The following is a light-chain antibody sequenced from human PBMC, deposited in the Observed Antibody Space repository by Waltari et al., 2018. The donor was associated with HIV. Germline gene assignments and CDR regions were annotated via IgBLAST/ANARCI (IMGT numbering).Light chain of an antibody. CDR2: WAS. V-gene: IGKV4-1*01. CDR3: QQYYRTPPA. Sequence: DVVMTQSPDALVGSLGERVTINCKSSQSILSNSNKKNYLACYQQRPGQPPKLLVYWASTRESGVPARFSGSGSGTDFTLTISNLQAEDAAIYYCQQYYRTPPAFGQGTKVEI. CDR1: QSILSNSNKKNY. J-gene: IGKJ1*01.